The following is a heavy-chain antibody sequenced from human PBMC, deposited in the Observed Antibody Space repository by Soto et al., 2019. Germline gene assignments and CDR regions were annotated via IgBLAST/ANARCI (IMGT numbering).Heavy chain of an antibody. CDR3: ARVPIVPAAIPYYYYYYGMDV. D-gene: IGHD2-2*02. CDR1: GGSISSDDYY. J-gene: IGHJ6*02. V-gene: IGHV4-31*03. CDR2: IYYSGST. Sequence: KPSETLSLTCTVSGGSISSDDYYWSWIRQHPGKGLEWIGYIYYSGSTYYNPSLKSRVTISVDTSKNQFSLKLSSVTAADTAVYYCARVPIVPAAIPYYYYYYGMDVWGQGTTVTVSS.